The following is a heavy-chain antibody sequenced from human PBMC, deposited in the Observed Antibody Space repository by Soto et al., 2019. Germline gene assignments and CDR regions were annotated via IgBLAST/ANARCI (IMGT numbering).Heavy chain of an antibody. CDR2: ISSSSSYI. Sequence: GGSLRLSCAASGFIFTSYSMNWVRQAPGKGLEWVSSISSSSSYIYYADSVKSRFTISRDNAKNSLYLQMSSLRAEDTAVYYCARDSGSSSDYYGMDVWGQGTTVTVSS. CDR3: ARDSGSSSDYYGMDV. CDR1: GFIFTSYS. D-gene: IGHD6-13*01. V-gene: IGHV3-21*01. J-gene: IGHJ6*02.